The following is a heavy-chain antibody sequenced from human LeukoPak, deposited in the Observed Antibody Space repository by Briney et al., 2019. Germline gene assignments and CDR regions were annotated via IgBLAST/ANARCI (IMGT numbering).Heavy chain of an antibody. V-gene: IGHV4-4*09. J-gene: IGHJ4*02. CDR1: GGSISSYY. CDR3: ARLGLGNFDY. Sequence: PSETLSLTCTVSGGSISSYYWSWIRQPPGKGLEWIGYIYTSGSTNYNPSLKSRVTISVDASKNQSSLKLSSVTAADTAVYYCARLGLGNFDYWGQGTLVTVSS. D-gene: IGHD3-10*01. CDR2: IYTSGST.